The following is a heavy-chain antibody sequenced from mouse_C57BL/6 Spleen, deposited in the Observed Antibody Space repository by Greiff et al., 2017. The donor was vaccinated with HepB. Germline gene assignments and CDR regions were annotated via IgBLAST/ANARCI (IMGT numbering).Heavy chain of an antibody. CDR1: GYTFTSYW. CDR2: IHPNSGST. Sequence: QVQLQQPGAELVKPGASVKLSCKASGYTFTSYWMHWVKQRPGQGLEWIGMIHPNSGSTNYNEKFKSKATLTVDKSSSTAYMQLSSLTSEDSAVYYCARGAYGYDGAWFAYWGQGTLVTVSA. D-gene: IGHD2-2*01. J-gene: IGHJ3*01. CDR3: ARGAYGYDGAWFAY. V-gene: IGHV1-64*01.